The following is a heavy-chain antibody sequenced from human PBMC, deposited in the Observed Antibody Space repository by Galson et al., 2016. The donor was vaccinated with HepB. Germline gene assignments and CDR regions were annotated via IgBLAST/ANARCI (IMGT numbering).Heavy chain of an antibody. Sequence: SLRLSCAASGFTFSSYWMHWVRQAPGKGLVWVSRVNSAEISTSYADSVKGRFTISRDNAKNTLYLQMNSLRAEDTAVYYCARSDAFDIWGQGTMVTVSS. CDR3: ARSDAFDI. CDR1: GFTFSSYW. CDR2: VNSAEIST. J-gene: IGHJ3*02. V-gene: IGHV3-74*01.